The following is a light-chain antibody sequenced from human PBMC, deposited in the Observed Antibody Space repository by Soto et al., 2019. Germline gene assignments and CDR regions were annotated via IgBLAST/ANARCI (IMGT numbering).Light chain of an antibody. J-gene: IGKJ4*01. Sequence: SVLTQSAATLSLSPGERATRSCRASQSLSRSLAWYQQKPGKAPRLLIYDASNRATGIPARFSGSGSGTDFTLTISSLEPEDFALYYCQQTSSTPPFGGGTRWIS. CDR1: QSLSRS. CDR3: QQTSSTPP. CDR2: DAS. V-gene: IGKV3-11*01.